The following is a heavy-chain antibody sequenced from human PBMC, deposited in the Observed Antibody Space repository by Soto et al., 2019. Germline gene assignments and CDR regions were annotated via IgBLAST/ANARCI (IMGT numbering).Heavy chain of an antibody. V-gene: IGHV1-69*01. CDR2: IIPIFGTA. CDR3: GRSHDGSGTDYFDY. Sequence: QVQLVQSGAEVKKPGSSVKVSCKASGGTFSSYAISWVRQAPGQGLEWMGGIIPIFGTANYAQKFQGRVTITADESTGAAYLELSSLRSDDTAVYYCGRSHDGSGTDYFDYCGEGTLVAVSS. D-gene: IGHD3-10*01. CDR1: GGTFSSYA. J-gene: IGHJ4*02.